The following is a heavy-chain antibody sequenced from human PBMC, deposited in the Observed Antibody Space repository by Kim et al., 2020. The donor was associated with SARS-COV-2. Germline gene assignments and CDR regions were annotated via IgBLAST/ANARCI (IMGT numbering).Heavy chain of an antibody. Sequence: GESLKISCKGSGYTFTSYWITWVRQMPGKGLEWMGRIDPSDSYTNYSPSFQGHVTISADRSISTAYLQWSSLKASDSAMYYCARLDYYGSGSNVLDYWGQGTLVTVSS. CDR2: IDPSDSYT. CDR1: GYTFTSYW. J-gene: IGHJ4*02. D-gene: IGHD3-10*01. CDR3: ARLDYYGSGSNVLDY. V-gene: IGHV5-10-1*01.